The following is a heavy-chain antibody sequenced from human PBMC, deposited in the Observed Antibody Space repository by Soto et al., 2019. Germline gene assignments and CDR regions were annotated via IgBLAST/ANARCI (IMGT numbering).Heavy chain of an antibody. J-gene: IGHJ3*02. Sequence: GGSLRLSCAASGFTFSSYAMSWVRQAPEKGLEWVSAISGSGGSTYYADSVKGRFTISRDNSKNTLYLQMNSLRAEDTAVYYCAKGGYDSSGYHDAFDIWGQGTMVTVSS. V-gene: IGHV3-23*01. D-gene: IGHD3-22*01. CDR2: ISGSGGST. CDR3: AKGGYDSSGYHDAFDI. CDR1: GFTFSSYA.